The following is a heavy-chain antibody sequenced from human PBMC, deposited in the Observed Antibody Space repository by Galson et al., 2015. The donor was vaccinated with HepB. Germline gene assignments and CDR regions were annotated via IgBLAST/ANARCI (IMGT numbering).Heavy chain of an antibody. CDR2: IYYRGST. CDR1: GGSISSSSYY. CDR3: ARGFYDILTGYSDAFDI. V-gene: IGHV4-39*01. D-gene: IGHD3-9*01. J-gene: IGHJ3*02. Sequence: ETLSLTCTASGGSISSSSYYWVWIRQPPGKGLEWIGSIYYRGSTYYNPSLKSRVTISVDTSKNQFSLKLSSVTAADTAVYYCARGFYDILTGYSDAFDIWGQGTMVTVSS.